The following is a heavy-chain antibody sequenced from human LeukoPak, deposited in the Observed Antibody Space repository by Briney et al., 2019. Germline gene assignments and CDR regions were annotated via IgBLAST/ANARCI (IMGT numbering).Heavy chain of an antibody. J-gene: IGHJ4*02. CDR1: GGTFFSYA. V-gene: IGHV1-69*13. CDR3: ASGYCSSTSCCVSGYYFDY. D-gene: IGHD2-2*03. CDR2: IIPLFGTA. Sequence: GASVKVSCKASGGTFFSYAISWVRQAPGQGLEWMGGIIPLFGTANYAQKFQGRVTITADESTSTAYMELSSLRSEDTAVYYCASGYCSSTSCCVSGYYFDYWGQGTLVTVSS.